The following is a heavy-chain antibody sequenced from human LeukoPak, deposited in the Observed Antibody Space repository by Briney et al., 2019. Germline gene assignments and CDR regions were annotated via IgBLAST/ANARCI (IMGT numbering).Heavy chain of an antibody. CDR1: GDSISSGTYY. CDR2: IYTSGST. Sequence: PSETLSLTCTVSGDSISSGTYYWSWIRQPAGKGLEWIGRIYTSGSTNYNPSLKSRVTISVDTSKNQFSLKLSSVTAADTAVYYCARTAAGDAFDIWGQGTMVTVSS. J-gene: IGHJ3*02. V-gene: IGHV4-61*02. CDR3: ARTAAGDAFDI. D-gene: IGHD6-13*01.